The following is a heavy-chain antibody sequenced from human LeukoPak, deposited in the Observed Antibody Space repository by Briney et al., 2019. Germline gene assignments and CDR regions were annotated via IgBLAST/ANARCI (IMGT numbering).Heavy chain of an antibody. CDR3: ARGKRRGYYLSRFDY. J-gene: IGHJ4*02. CDR1: GGSISSYY. CDR2: IYYSGST. D-gene: IGHD3-3*01. Sequence: PSETLSLTCTVSGGSISSYYWSWIRQPPGKGLEWIGYIYYSGSTNYNPSLKSRVTISVDTSKNQFSLKLSSVTAADTAVYYCARGKRRGYYLSRFDYWGQGTLVTVSS. V-gene: IGHV4-59*01.